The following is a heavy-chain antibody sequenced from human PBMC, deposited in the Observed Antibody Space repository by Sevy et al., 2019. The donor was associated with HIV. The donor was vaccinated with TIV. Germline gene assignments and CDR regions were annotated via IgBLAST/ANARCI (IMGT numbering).Heavy chain of an antibody. J-gene: IGHJ6*03. Sequence: ASVKVSCKASGGTFSSYAISWVRQAPGQGLEWMGGIIPIFGTANYAQKFQGRVTITADKSTSTAYMELSSLRSEDTVVYYCARAIFGVVNEGGYYYYMDVWGKGTTVTVS. V-gene: IGHV1-69*06. CDR3: ARAIFGVVNEGGYYYYMDV. D-gene: IGHD3-3*01. CDR2: IIPIFGTA. CDR1: GGTFSSYA.